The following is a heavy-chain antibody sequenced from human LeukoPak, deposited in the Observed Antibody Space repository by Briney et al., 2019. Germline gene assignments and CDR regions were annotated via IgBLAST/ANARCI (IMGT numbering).Heavy chain of an antibody. J-gene: IGHJ4*02. V-gene: IGHV3-7*01. CDR1: GFTFSSYW. CDR2: IKQDGSEK. CDR3: AKATRFLEWLLFAFDY. Sequence: GGSLRLSCAASGFTFSSYWMSWVRQATGKGLEWVANIKQDGSEKYYVDSVKGRFTISRDNAKNSLYLQMNSLRAEDTAVYYCAKATRFLEWLLFAFDYWGQGTLVTVSS. D-gene: IGHD3-3*01.